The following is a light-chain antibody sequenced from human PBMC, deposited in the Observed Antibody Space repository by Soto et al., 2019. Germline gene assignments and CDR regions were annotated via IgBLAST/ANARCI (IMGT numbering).Light chain of an antibody. CDR1: SSNIGAGYD. Sequence: QSVLTQPPSVSGAPGRRVTISSTGSSSNIGAGYDVNWYQQLPGTAPKLLIYGNTNRPSGVPDRISGSKSGTSASLAITGLQAEDEADYYCQSYDSRLTLRVFGTGTKLTVL. CDR3: QSYDSRLTLRV. J-gene: IGLJ1*01. V-gene: IGLV1-40*01. CDR2: GNT.